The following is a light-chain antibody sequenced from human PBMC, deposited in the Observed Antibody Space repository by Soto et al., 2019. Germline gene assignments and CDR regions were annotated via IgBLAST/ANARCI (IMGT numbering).Light chain of an antibody. Sequence: DFQMTQSPPTLSASVGDSVTITCRASQRINNWLAWYQQKPGKAPKVLIYDASNLESGVPSRFSGSGSGTEFPLTISSLQAHDLANYYCQQYKSYRYTLGQGNKLEI. CDR1: QRINNW. CDR3: QQYKSYRYT. J-gene: IGKJ2*01. V-gene: IGKV1-5*01. CDR2: DAS.